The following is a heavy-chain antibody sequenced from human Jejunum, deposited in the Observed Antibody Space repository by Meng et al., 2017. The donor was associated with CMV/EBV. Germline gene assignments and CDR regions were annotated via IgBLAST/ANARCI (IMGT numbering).Heavy chain of an antibody. J-gene: IGHJ4*02. Sequence: GFSLSTSGVGVGWIRQPPGKALEWLALIYWNDDKRYSPSLKSRLTITKDTSKNQVVLTMTNMDPVDTATYYCARTLGATGKYYFDYWGQGTLVTAPQ. CDR3: ARTLGATGKYYFDY. CDR2: IYWNDDK. V-gene: IGHV2-5*01. D-gene: IGHD1-26*01. CDR1: GFSLSTSGVG.